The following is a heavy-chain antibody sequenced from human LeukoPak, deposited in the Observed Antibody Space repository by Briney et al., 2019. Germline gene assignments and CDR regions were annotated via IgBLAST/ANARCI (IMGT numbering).Heavy chain of an antibody. CDR1: GFTFSSYW. Sequence: SGGSLRLSCAASGFTFSSYWMSWVRQAPGKGLEWVANIKQDGSEKYYVDSVKGRFTISRDNAKNTLYLQMNSLRAEDTAVYYCARSTYYYDSSGYPYAFDIWGQGTMVTVSS. CDR2: IKQDGSEK. V-gene: IGHV3-7*02. D-gene: IGHD3-22*01. J-gene: IGHJ3*02. CDR3: ARSTYYYDSSGYPYAFDI.